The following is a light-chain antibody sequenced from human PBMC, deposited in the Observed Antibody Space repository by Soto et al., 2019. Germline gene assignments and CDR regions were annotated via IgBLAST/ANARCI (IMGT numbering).Light chain of an antibody. CDR1: SSDVGGYNY. J-gene: IGLJ1*01. V-gene: IGLV2-14*01. CDR3: SSYTSSSPHV. CDR2: EVS. Sequence: QSVLTQPASVSGSPGQSITISCTGTSSDVGGYNYVSWYQQHPGKAPKLMIYEVSNRPSGVSNRFSGSKSGNTASLTISGLRAEDEADYYCSSYTSSSPHVFGTGTKLTVL.